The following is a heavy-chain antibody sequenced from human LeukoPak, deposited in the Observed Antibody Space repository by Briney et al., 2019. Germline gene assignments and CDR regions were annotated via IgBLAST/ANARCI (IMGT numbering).Heavy chain of an antibody. CDR1: RFPLSSYA. J-gene: IGHJ6*04. D-gene: IGHD3-10*02. Sequence: PGGSLRLSCAAFRFPLSSYAMSWVRQAPGKGLEWVSRINSDGSSTSYADSVKGRFAISRDNAKNSLYLQMNSLRAEDTAVYYCAELGITMIGGVWGKGTTVTISS. CDR3: AELGITMIGGV. CDR2: INSDGSST. V-gene: IGHV3-74*01.